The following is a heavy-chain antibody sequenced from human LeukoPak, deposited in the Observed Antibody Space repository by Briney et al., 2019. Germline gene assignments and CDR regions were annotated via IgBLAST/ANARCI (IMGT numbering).Heavy chain of an antibody. CDR2: INHSGST. Sequence: SETLSLTCAVYGGSFSGYYWSWIRQPPGKGLEWIGEINHSGSTNYNPSLKSRVTISVDTSKNQFSLKLSSVTAADTAVYYCARTLSGLVIPNWFDPWGQGTLVTVSS. V-gene: IGHV4-34*01. J-gene: IGHJ5*02. CDR1: GGSFSGYY. D-gene: IGHD3/OR15-3a*01. CDR3: ARTLSGLVIPNWFDP.